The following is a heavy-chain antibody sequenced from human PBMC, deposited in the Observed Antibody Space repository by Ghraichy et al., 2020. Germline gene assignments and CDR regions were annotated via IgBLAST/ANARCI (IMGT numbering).Heavy chain of an antibody. J-gene: IGHJ4*02. Sequence: ASVKVSCQASGYTITDYGFIWVRQAPGEGLEGMGWVSGYNGDTNYEKKVQDRATMTAGSSTGTAYLELRELRPGAPAVYFCARSLTIHNPPTFDFWGQGTLVTVSS. V-gene: IGHV1-18*01. D-gene: IGHD2-2*01. CDR2: VSGYNGDT. CDR3: ARSLTIHNPPTFDF. CDR1: GYTITDYG.